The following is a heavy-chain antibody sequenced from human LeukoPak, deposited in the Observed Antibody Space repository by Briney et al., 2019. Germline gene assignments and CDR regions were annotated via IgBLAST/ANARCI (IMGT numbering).Heavy chain of an antibody. Sequence: ASVRVSCKASGYAFTGYYMHWVRQAPGQGLEWMGWINPNSGGTNYAQKFQGRVTMTRDTSISTAYMELSRLRSDDTAVYYCAVAAAGMTFDYWGQGTLVTVSS. CDR1: GYAFTGYY. CDR3: AVAAAGMTFDY. CDR2: INPNSGGT. J-gene: IGHJ4*02. D-gene: IGHD6-13*01. V-gene: IGHV1-2*02.